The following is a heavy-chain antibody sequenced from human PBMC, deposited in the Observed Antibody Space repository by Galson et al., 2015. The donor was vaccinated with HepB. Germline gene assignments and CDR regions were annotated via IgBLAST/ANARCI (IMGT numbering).Heavy chain of an antibody. Sequence: SLRLSCAASGFTFSSQAIHWVRQAPGKGLEWVAVISSAGSNKYYADSVKGRFTISRDNSKNTLYLQMNSLRPEVTAVYSCARESFGVVNLDYWGQGTLVTVPS. V-gene: IGHV3-30-3*01. CDR2: ISSAGSNK. CDR3: ARESFGVVNLDY. D-gene: IGHD3-3*01. CDR1: GFTFSSQA. J-gene: IGHJ4*02.